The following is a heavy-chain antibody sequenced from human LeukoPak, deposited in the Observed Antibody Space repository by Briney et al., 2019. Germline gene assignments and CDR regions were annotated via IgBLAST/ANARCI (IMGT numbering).Heavy chain of an antibody. CDR2: IYYSGST. D-gene: IGHD3-10*01. Sequence: PSETLSLTCTVSGGSISSGGYYWSWIRQHPGKGLEWIGYIYYSGSTYYNPSLKSRVTISVDTSKNQFSLKLSSVTAADTAVYYCARGSPPGLMVRGVIIGGFDPWGQGTLVTVSS. CDR3: ARGSPPGLMVRGVIIGGFDP. CDR1: GGSISSGGYY. J-gene: IGHJ5*02. V-gene: IGHV4-31*03.